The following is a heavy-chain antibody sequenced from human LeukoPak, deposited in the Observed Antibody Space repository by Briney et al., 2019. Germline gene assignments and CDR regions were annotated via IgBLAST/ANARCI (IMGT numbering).Heavy chain of an antibody. CDR1: GASMNTHY. J-gene: IGHJ4*02. D-gene: IGHD5-18*01. CDR3: ATIKRGNIFGYFDF. V-gene: IGHV4-59*11. Sequence: WETLSLTCAVSGASMNTHYWSWIRQPPGKGLEWIGYMLDTVTTKDNPSLKSRFTLSADTSKNQFSLRLTSVPAADTAVYYCATIKRGNIFGYFDFWGQGIPVTVSS. CDR2: MLDTVTT.